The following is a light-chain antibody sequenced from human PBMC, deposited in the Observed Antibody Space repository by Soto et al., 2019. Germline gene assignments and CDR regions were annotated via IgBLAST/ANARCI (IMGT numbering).Light chain of an antibody. CDR1: QSVSSGY. J-gene: IGKJ1*01. CDR2: GAS. Sequence: TVSLYKGERATLSCRASQSVSSGYLAWYQQKPGQAPRLLIYGASSRATGIPDRFSGSGSGTDFTLTISRLEPEDFAVYYCQEYGCSPWTFGQGTKV. V-gene: IGKV3-20*01. CDR3: QEYGCSPWT.